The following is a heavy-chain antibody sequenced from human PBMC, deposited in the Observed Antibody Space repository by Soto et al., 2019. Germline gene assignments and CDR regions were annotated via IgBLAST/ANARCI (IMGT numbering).Heavy chain of an antibody. CDR3: ARDYYESSDCDDFDI. CDR1: GYTFTSYA. CDR2: INVDSGNT. D-gene: IGHD3-22*01. Sequence: QVQLVQSGAEVKKPGASVKVSCKASGYTFTSYAMHWVRQAPGQRLEWMGWINVDSGNTKYSQKFQGRVTIARDTSASTAYMKLSSLRSEDTAVYYCARDYYESSDCDDFDIWGQGTMVNVSS. V-gene: IGHV1-3*01. J-gene: IGHJ3*02.